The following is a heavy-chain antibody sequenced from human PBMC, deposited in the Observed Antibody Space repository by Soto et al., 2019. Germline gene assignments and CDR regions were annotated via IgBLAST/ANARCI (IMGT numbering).Heavy chain of an antibody. J-gene: IGHJ3*02. V-gene: IGHV1-18*01. CDR3: ARDSSGRGAFDI. CDR2: IIAYNGNT. Sequence: ASVKLSFKASGGTFSSYGISWLRHAPGQGLEWMGWIIAYNGNTNYAQKLQGRVTMTTDTSTSTAYMELRSLRSDDTAVYYCARDSSGRGAFDISGQGTMVTVSS. D-gene: IGHD3-22*01. CDR1: GGTFSSYG.